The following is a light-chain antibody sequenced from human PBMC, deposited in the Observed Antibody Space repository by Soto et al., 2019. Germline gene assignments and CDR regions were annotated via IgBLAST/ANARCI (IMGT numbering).Light chain of an antibody. CDR2: GNS. CDR1: SSNIGAGYD. Sequence: QSVLTQPPSVSGAPGQRVTISSTGSSSNIGAGYDVHWYQQLPGTAPKLLIYGNSNRPSGVPDRFSGSKSGTSASLAITGLQAEDEADYYCQSYDSSLRAVFGGGTQLTVL. CDR3: QSYDSSLRAV. J-gene: IGLJ7*01. V-gene: IGLV1-40*01.